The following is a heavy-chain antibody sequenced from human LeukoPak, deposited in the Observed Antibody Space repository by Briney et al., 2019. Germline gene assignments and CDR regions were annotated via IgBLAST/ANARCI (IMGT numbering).Heavy chain of an antibody. V-gene: IGHV4-30-4*01. J-gene: IGHJ4*02. Sequence: SQTLSLTCTVSGGSLSSGDYYWSWIRQPPGKGLEWIGYIYYSGSTNYNPSLKSRVTISVDTSKNQFSLKLSSVTAADTAVYYCARGIQLWLRFDYWGQGTLVTVSS. D-gene: IGHD5-18*01. CDR2: IYYSGST. CDR3: ARGIQLWLRFDY. CDR1: GGSLSSGDYY.